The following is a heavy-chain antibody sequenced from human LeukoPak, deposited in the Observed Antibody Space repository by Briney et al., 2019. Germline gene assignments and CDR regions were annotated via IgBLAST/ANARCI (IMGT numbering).Heavy chain of an antibody. CDR2: INPSGGTT. CDR3: ARESSYGYSYNWFDP. D-gene: IGHD5-18*01. V-gene: IGHV1-46*01. Sequence: ASVKVSCKASGYTFTSYSIHWVRQAPGQGLEWMGIINPSGGTTTYTQKFQGRVTMTRDMSTSTVYMELSSLRSDDTAVYYCARESSYGYSYNWFDPWGQGTLVTVSS. J-gene: IGHJ5*02. CDR1: GYTFTSYS.